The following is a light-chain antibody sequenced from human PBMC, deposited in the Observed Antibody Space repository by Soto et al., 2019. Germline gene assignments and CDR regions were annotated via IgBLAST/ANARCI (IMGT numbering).Light chain of an antibody. Sequence: SYELTQPPSVSVAPGQTARITCGGNNIGSKSVHWYQQKPGQAPVLVVYDDRDRPSGIPERFSGSNSGNTATLTISRVEAGDEADYYCQVWESSSDRVFGGGTQLTVL. CDR3: QVWESSSDRV. J-gene: IGLJ2*01. CDR2: DDR. CDR1: NIGSKS. V-gene: IGLV3-21*02.